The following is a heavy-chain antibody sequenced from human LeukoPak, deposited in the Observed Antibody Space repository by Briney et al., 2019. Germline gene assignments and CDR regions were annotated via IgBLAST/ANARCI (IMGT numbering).Heavy chain of an antibody. J-gene: IGHJ3*02. D-gene: IGHD3-3*01. CDR1: GGTFSSYA. V-gene: IGHV1-69*01. CDR3: ARGGGRITIFGVVIAGAFDI. CDR2: IIPIFGTA. Sequence: SVKVSCKASGGTFSSYAISWVRQAPGQGLEWMGGIIPIFGTANYAQKFQGRVTITADESTSTAYMELSSLRSEDTAVYYCARGGGRITIFGVVIAGAFDIWGQGTMVTVSS.